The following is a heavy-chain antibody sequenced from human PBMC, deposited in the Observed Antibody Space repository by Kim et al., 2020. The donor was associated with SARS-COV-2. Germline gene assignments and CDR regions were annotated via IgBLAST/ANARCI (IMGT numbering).Heavy chain of an antibody. CDR2: IYYSGST. V-gene: IGHV4-59*01. Sequence: SETLSLTCTVSGGSISSYYWSWIRQPPGKGLEWIGYIYYSGSTNYNPSLKSRVTISVDTSKNQFSLKLSSVTAADTAVYYCARDESGSYDYWGQGTLVTVSS. J-gene: IGHJ4*02. CDR1: GGSISSYY. D-gene: IGHD1-26*01. CDR3: ARDESGSYDY.